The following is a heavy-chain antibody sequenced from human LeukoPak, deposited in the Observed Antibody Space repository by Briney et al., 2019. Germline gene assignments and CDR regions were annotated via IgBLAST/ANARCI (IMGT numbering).Heavy chain of an antibody. V-gene: IGHV4-59*11. J-gene: IGHJ4*02. D-gene: IGHD3-10*01. Sequence: PSETLSLTCSVSGGSINSHYWSWIRQPPGKRLEWIGYIFNTGNTNYNPSLASRVTMSVDTSRAQFFLRLSPVTAAGTAIYYCASRPADTTWYGVFDYWSQGTLVTVSS. CDR1: GGSINSHY. CDR2: IFNTGNT. CDR3: ASRPADTTWYGVFDY.